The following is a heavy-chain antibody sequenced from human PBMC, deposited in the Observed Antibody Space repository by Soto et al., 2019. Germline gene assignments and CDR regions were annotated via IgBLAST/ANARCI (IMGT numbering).Heavy chain of an antibody. D-gene: IGHD3-22*01. CDR1: GFTFSSYA. Sequence: PGGALRLSCADSGFTFSSYAMSWVRQAPGKGLEWVSAISGSGGSTYYADSVKGRFTISRDKSKNTLYLQMNSLRAEDTAVYYCAKVRRGYYYDSSGPNDAFDIWGQGTIVPVSS. J-gene: IGHJ3*02. CDR2: ISGSGGST. CDR3: AKVRRGYYYDSSGPNDAFDI. V-gene: IGHV3-23*01.